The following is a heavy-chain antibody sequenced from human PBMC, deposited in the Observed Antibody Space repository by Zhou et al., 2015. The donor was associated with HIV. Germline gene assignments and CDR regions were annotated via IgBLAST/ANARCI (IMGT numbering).Heavy chain of an antibody. CDR3: ARWLPGWGAGNYYYYNGLDV. Sequence: QVHLMQSGAEVKKPGASMKVSCKTSGYSFIDYYLHWVRQAPGHGPEWMGWIDPKSGGTHYRQKFQGRVTMTRNASMTTAYMELSGLRSDDTAVYFCARWLPGWGAGNYYYYNGLDVWGQGTTVTVSS. D-gene: IGHD6-19*01. J-gene: IGHJ6*02. CDR1: GYSFIDYY. CDR2: IDPKSGGT. V-gene: IGHV1-2*02.